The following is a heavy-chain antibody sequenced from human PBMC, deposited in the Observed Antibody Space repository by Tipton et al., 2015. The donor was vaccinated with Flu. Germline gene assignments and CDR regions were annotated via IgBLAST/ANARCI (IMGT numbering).Heavy chain of an antibody. J-gene: IGHJ4*02. V-gene: IGHV3-15*05. CDR1: GFTFRHAW. Sequence: SLRLSCAASGFTFRHAWMTWVRQAPGKGLEWVGRVKSRKDGGTTDYAAAVTDRFTISRDDSKDTVTLQMNSLKIEDTAVYYCTAGYGTSDCDFWGQGTLVTVSS. CDR3: TAGYGTSDCDF. D-gene: IGHD5-12*01. CDR2: VKSRKDGGTT.